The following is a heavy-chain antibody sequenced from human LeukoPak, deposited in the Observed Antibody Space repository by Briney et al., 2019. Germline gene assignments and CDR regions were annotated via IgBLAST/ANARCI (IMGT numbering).Heavy chain of an antibody. D-gene: IGHD3-10*01. V-gene: IGHV1-24*01. CDR2: FDPEDGET. J-gene: IGHJ4*02. Sequence: EASVKVSCKVSGYTLTELSIHWVRQAPGKGLEWMGGFDPEDGETIYAQKFQGRVTMTEDTSTDTAYMELSSLRSEDTAVYYCATSPGSDFDYWGQGTLVTVSS. CDR1: GYTLTELS. CDR3: ATSPGSDFDY.